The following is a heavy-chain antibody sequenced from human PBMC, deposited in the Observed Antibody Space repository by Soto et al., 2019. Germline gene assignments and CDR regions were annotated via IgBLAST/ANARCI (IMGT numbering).Heavy chain of an antibody. CDR2: ISGSGDST. Sequence: EVQLLESGGGLVQPGGSLRLSCAASGFTFSSYAVSWVRQAPGKGLEWVSAISGSGDSTYYADFLKGRFTISRDNSQNTLYLQMNSLRAEDTAVFYCAKGIYSISSGGYFDYWGQGTLVTVSS. CDR1: GFTFSSYA. J-gene: IGHJ4*02. CDR3: AKGIYSISSGGYFDY. V-gene: IGHV3-23*01. D-gene: IGHD1-26*01.